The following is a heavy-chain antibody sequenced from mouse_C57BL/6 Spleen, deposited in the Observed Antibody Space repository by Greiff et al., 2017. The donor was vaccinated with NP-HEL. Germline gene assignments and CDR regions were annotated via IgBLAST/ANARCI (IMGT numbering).Heavy chain of an antibody. V-gene: IGHV5-6*02. J-gene: IGHJ4*01. Sequence: EVMLVESGGDLVKPGGSLKLSCAASGFTFSSYGMSWVRQTPDKRLEWVATISSGGSYTYYPDSVKGRFTISRDNAKNTLYLQMSSLKSEDTAMYYCARPIITTVVATDYAMDYWGQGTSVTVSS. CDR3: ARPIITTVVATDYAMDY. D-gene: IGHD1-1*01. CDR2: ISSGGSYT. CDR1: GFTFSSYG.